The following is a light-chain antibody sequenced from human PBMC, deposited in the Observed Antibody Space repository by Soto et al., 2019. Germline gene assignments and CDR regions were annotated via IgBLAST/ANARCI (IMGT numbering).Light chain of an antibody. J-gene: IGLJ1*01. CDR1: SRDVGSYNL. Sequence: SALTQPASVSGSPGQSITISCTGTSRDVGSYNLVSWCQQHPGKAPKLMIYDVSKRPSGVPDRFSGSKSGNTASLTLSGLQAEDEADYYCCSYAGSYTFYVFGTGTKVTVL. V-gene: IGLV2-11*01. CDR3: CSYAGSYTFYV. CDR2: DVS.